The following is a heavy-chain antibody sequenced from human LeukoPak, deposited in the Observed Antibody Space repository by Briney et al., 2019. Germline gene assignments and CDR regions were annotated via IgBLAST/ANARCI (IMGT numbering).Heavy chain of an antibody. CDR3: ARGPRAAADDY. D-gene: IGHD6-13*01. CDR1: GYTFINYA. V-gene: IGHV1-3*01. Sequence: ASVRVSCKASGYTFINYAINWGRQAPGQRPEWMGWINAGNGNTKYSQKFQGRVTITRDTSASTAYMELSSLTSEDTAVYYCARGPRAAADDYWGQGTLVTVTS. J-gene: IGHJ4*02. CDR2: INAGNGNT.